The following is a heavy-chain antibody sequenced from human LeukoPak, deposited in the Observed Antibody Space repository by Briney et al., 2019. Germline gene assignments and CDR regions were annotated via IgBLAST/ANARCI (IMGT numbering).Heavy chain of an antibody. CDR3: AKDRDIVATVNDY. CDR2: TSGSGGST. Sequence: GVSLRLSCAASGFTFSSYAMSWVRQARGKGLEWVSATSGSGGSTYYADSVKGRFTISRDNSKNTLYLQMNSLRAEDTAAYYCAKDRDIVATVNDYWGQGTLVTVSS. D-gene: IGHD5-12*01. V-gene: IGHV3-23*01. CDR1: GFTFSSYA. J-gene: IGHJ4*02.